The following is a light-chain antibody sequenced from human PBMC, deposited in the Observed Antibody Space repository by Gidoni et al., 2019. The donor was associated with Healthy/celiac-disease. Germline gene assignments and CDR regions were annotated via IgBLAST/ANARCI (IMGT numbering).Light chain of an antibody. J-gene: IGLJ2*01. CDR1: SSNIGSNT. CDR3: AAWDDSLNVVV. Sequence: QSVLTQPPSASGTPGQRVTISCSGISSNIGSNTVNWYQPLPGTAPKLLIYSNNQRPSGVPDRFSGSKSGTSASLAISGLQSEDEADYYCAAWDDSLNVVVFGGGTKLTVL. CDR2: SNN. V-gene: IGLV1-44*01.